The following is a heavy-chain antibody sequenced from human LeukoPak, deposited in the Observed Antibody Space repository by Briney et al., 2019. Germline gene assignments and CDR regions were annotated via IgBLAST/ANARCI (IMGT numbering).Heavy chain of an antibody. CDR1: GGSIINYY. D-gene: IGHD3-10*01. Sequence: SETPSLTCTVSGGSIINYYWSWIRQPPGKGLEWIGYIFYSGSTNYNPSLKSRVTMSVDTSKNQFSLKLSSVTAADTAVYYCARGAYYYGSGSLNWFDPWGQGTLVTVSS. V-gene: IGHV4-59*12. CDR2: IFYSGST. CDR3: ARGAYYYGSGSLNWFDP. J-gene: IGHJ5*02.